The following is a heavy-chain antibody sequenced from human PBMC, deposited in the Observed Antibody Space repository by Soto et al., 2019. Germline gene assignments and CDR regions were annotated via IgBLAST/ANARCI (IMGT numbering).Heavy chain of an antibody. CDR1: GFTFSSYA. J-gene: IGHJ4*02. V-gene: IGHV3-30-3*01. CDR3: ARGGGEMAAKVVRFDY. Sequence: QVQLVESGGGVVQPGRSLRLSCAASGFTFSSYAMHWVRQAPGKGLEWVAVISYDGSNKYYADSVKGRFTISRDNSKNSLYLQMNSLRAEDTDVYYCARGGGEMAAKVVRFDYWGQGTLVTVSS. D-gene: IGHD3-10*02. CDR2: ISYDGSNK.